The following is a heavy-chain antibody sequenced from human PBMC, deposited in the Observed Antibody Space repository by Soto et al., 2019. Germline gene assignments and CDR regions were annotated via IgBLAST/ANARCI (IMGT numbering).Heavy chain of an antibody. CDR1: AFTFSNYA. D-gene: IGHD4-17*01. Sequence: PVGSLRLSCAASAFTFSNYAMSWVRQAPGKGLEWVSAISGSGGSTYYADSVKGRFTISRDNSKNALYLQMNSLRAEDTAVYYCAKDPAVTTAYYFDYWGQGTLVTVSS. CDR2: ISGSGGST. V-gene: IGHV3-23*01. J-gene: IGHJ4*02. CDR3: AKDPAVTTAYYFDY.